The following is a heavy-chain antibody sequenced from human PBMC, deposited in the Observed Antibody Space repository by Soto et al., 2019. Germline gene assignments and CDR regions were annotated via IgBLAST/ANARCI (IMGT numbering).Heavy chain of an antibody. CDR2: IFHIGST. V-gene: IGHV4-4*02. D-gene: IGHD1-7*01. CDR3: ARSGRYNWNSQTNWFDP. Sequence: PSETLSLTCTVSGSSISHNNWWSWVRQPPGKGLEWIGEIFHIGSTYYNPSLKSRVTISVDTSKNQFSLKLSSVTAADTAVYYCARSGRYNWNSQTNWFDPWGQGTLVTVSS. J-gene: IGHJ5*02. CDR1: GSSISHNNW.